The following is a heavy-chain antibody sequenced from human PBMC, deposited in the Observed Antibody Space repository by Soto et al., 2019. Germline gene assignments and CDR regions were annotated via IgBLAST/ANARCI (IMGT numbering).Heavy chain of an antibody. D-gene: IGHD2-2*01. V-gene: IGHV3-30*18. J-gene: IGHJ4*02. CDR1: GFTFTSSG. CDR2: ISYDGSNK. Sequence: GGSLRLSCAASGFTFTSSGMHWVRQAPGKGLEWVAVISYDGSNKYYADSVRGRFTISRDISKNTLYLQMNSLRTEDTAVYYCTKAAWCSSTSCYSAASDYWGQGTRVTVSS. CDR3: TKAAWCSSTSCYSAASDY.